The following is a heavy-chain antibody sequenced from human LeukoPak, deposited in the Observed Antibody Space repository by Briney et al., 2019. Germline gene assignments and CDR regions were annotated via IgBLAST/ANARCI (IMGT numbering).Heavy chain of an antibody. J-gene: IGHJ4*02. D-gene: IGHD6-19*01. CDR1: GFSFSSYE. CDR3: ARELGSSWYGPYADY. V-gene: IGHV3-48*03. CDR2: ISSSGDII. Sequence: PGGSLRLSCAASGFSFSSYEMNWVRQAPGKGLEWVSYISSSGDIIYYADSVKGRFTISRDNAKNSLYLQMNSLRAEDTAVYYCARELGSSWYGPYADYWGQGTLVTVSS.